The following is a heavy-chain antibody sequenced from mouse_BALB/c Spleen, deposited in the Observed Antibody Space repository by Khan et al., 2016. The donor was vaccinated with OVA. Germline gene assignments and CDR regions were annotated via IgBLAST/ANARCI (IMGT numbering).Heavy chain of an antibody. J-gene: IGHJ3*01. CDR1: GYTFTDFT. CDR2: ISTYYGDV. V-gene: IGHV1S137*01. Sequence: VQLQESGAELVRPGVSVKISCKGSGYTFTDFTIHWVKQSHALSLEWIGVISTYYGDVTYNQKFKGKATMTVDKSSSTTYMELARLTSEDSAINTGTRGAGGSRFAYGGQGTLVTVSA. CDR3: TRGAGGSRFAY.